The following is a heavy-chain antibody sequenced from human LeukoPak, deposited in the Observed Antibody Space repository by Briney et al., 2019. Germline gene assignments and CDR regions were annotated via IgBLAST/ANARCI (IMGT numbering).Heavy chain of an antibody. Sequence: PSETLSLTCTVSGYSISSGYYWGWIRQPPGKGLEWIGSIYHSGSTYYNPSLKSRVTISVDTSKNQFSLKLSSVTAADTAVYYCARKDIVVVPAAGDWFDPWGQETLVTVSS. V-gene: IGHV4-38-2*02. CDR2: IYHSGST. D-gene: IGHD2-2*01. CDR1: GYSISSGYY. CDR3: ARKDIVVVPAAGDWFDP. J-gene: IGHJ5*02.